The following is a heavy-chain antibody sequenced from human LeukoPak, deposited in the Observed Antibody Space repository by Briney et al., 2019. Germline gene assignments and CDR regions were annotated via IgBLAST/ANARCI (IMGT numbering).Heavy chain of an antibody. Sequence: GGSLRLSCAASGFTVSSNYMSWVRQAPGKGLEWVSVIYSGGSTYYADSVKGRFTISRDNSKNTLYLQMNSLRAEDTAVYYCAKDPFYSSSWHGLNYDYWGQGTLVTVSS. V-gene: IGHV3-53*01. CDR1: GFTVSSNY. CDR2: IYSGGST. J-gene: IGHJ4*02. CDR3: AKDPFYSSSWHGLNYDY. D-gene: IGHD6-13*01.